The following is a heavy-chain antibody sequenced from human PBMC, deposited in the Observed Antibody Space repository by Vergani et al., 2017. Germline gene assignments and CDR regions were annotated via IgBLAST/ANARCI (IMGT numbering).Heavy chain of an antibody. CDR2: INHSGST. J-gene: IGHJ5*02. CDR1: GGSFSGYY. D-gene: IGHD3-16*02. CDR3: ASPGGPGGVVGRYNWFDP. V-gene: IGHV4-34*01. Sequence: QVQLQQWGAGLLKPSETLSLTCAVYGGSFSGYYWSWIRPPPGKGLEWIGEINHSGSTNYNPSLKSRGIISVDTSKNQCSLKLSSVTAARTAVYYCASPGGPGGVVGRYNWFDPWGQGTLVTVSS.